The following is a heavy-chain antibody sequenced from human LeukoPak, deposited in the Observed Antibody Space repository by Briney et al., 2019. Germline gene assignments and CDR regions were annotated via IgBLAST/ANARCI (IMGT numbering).Heavy chain of an antibody. Sequence: SETLSLTCTVSGGSISSGDYYWSWIRQPPGKGLEWIGYIYYSGSTYYNPSLKSRVTISVATSKNKFSLNLRSVTAADTAVYYCARLTGDLFPFHWYFDLWGRGTLVTVSS. J-gene: IGHJ2*01. CDR1: GGSISSGDYY. CDR2: IYYSGST. CDR3: ARLTGDLFPFHWYFDL. D-gene: IGHD7-27*01. V-gene: IGHV4-30-4*08.